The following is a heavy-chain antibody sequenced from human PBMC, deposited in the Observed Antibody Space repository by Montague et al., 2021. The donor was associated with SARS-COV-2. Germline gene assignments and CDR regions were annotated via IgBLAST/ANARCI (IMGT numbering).Heavy chain of an antibody. CDR1: GDSINSDTAF. Sequence: SETLSLTCTVSGDSINSDTAFLGWVRQSPGKGLEWIGSMVYSGRNFSNGALRSRLTISVDTSKNQFSLELRAVTAADTGLYYCARHDHTDFGNPNWFDPWGQGTLVTVSS. CDR2: MVYSGRN. J-gene: IGHJ5*02. V-gene: IGHV4-39*01. D-gene: IGHD5-18*01. CDR3: ARHDHTDFGNPNWFDP.